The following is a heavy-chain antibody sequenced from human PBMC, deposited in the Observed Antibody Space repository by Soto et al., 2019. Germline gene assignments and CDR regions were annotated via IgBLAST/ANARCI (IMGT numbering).Heavy chain of an antibody. CDR3: AKHPLDFWSGPIDY. D-gene: IGHD3-3*01. CDR1: GFTFSSYA. Sequence: GGSLRLSCAASGFTFSSYAMSWVRQAPGKGLEWVSAISGSGGSTYYADSVKGRFTISRDNSKNTLYLQMNSLRAEDTAVYYCAKHPLDFWSGPIDYWGQGTLVTVSS. CDR2: ISGSGGST. V-gene: IGHV3-23*01. J-gene: IGHJ4*02.